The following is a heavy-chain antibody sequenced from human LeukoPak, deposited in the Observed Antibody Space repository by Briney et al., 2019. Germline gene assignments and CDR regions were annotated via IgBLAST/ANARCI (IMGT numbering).Heavy chain of an antibody. CDR3: ARRAYYYDSSGPLKEEEVFDY. Sequence: ASETLSLTCTVSGGSISSSSYYWGWIRQPPGKGLEWIGSIYYSGSTYYNPSLKSRVTISVDTSKNQFSLKLSSVTAADTAVYYCARRAYYYDSSGPLKEEEVFDYWGQGTLVTVSS. J-gene: IGHJ4*02. V-gene: IGHV4-39*01. D-gene: IGHD3-22*01. CDR2: IYYSGST. CDR1: GGSISSSSYY.